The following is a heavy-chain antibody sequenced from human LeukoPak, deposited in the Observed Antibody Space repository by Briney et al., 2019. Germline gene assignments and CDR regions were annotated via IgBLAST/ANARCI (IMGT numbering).Heavy chain of an antibody. V-gene: IGHV4-59*11. D-gene: IGHD4-17*01. CDR1: GGSITTHH. CDR3: ARDLTTVTKGFDL. J-gene: IGHJ3*01. CDR2: VLYSGIT. Sequence: SETLCLTCSISGGSITTHHWTWIRQPPGKGLEWIGYVLYSGITNYNPSLRGRITISVDTSQNQFSLSLRSVTAADTAVYYCARDLTTVTKGFDLWGQGTMVTVSS.